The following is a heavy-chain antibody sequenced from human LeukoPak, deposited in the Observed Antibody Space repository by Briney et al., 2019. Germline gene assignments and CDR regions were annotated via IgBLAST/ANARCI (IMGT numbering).Heavy chain of an antibody. CDR1: GFDVSRNY. J-gene: IGHJ3*01. CDR2: INDIGVST. V-gene: IGHV3-23*01. CDR3: AKGLIAAAGGAFDV. D-gene: IGHD6-13*01. Sequence: GGSLRLSCAASGFDVSRNYMNWVRQAPGKGLEWVSAINDIGVSTYYADSVKGRFTVSRDNSKNTLYLQMNSLRAEDTAIYYCAKGLIAAAGGAFDVWGQGTMVTVSS.